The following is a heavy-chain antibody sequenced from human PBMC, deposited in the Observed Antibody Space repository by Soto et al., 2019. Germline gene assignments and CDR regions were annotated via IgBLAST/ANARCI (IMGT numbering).Heavy chain of an antibody. J-gene: IGHJ6*02. CDR2: IIPIFGNT. CDR1: GGTLNSYA. CDR3: ARGTVTGSEYNFYYSGMDV. V-gene: IGHV1-69*12. Sequence: QVQLVQSGVEVKKPGSSVKVSCKASGGTLNSYAIDWVRQAPGQGLEWMGGIIPIFGNTYYAQRLQGRVKLTADESTRTAYMELSTLTSEDTGVYYCARGTVTGSEYNFYYSGMDVWGQGTTVIVYS. D-gene: IGHD1-1*01.